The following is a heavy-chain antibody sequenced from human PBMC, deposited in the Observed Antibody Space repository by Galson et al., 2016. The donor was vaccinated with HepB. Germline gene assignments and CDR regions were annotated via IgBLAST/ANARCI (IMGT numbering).Heavy chain of an antibody. CDR3: ARHFSGSY. D-gene: IGHD3-22*01. V-gene: IGHV3-23*01. Sequence: SLRLSCAASGFTFSSCPMSWVRQAPGWGLEWVSGISGSGASTTYADSVKGRFTISRDNSKNALHLQMNSLRAEDTAMYFCARHFSGSYLGQGTLVTVSS. J-gene: IGHJ4*02. CDR2: ISGSGAST. CDR1: GFTFSSCP.